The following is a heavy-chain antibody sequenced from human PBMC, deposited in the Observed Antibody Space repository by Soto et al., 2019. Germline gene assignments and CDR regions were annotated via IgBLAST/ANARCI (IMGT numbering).Heavy chain of an antibody. CDR3: ATGGLVSS. J-gene: IGHJ5*02. CDR2: INNAGTT. V-gene: IGHV4-34*01. CDR1: GEYFSANY. Sequence: QVQLQQWGAGLLKPSETLSLTCDISGEYFSANYWSWIRQTPGKGLEWLGEINNAGTTDYNPSVGERIISSADVSKNQFSLVLTCVTAMDTAVYYCATGGLVSSWGQGALVTVAS.